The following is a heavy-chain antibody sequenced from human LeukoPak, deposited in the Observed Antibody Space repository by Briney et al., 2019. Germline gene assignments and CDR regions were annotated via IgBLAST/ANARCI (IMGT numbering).Heavy chain of an antibody. V-gene: IGHV3-21*01. J-gene: IGHJ4*02. CDR2: ISSSSSYI. CDR3: ARAPGGGVYPIDY. Sequence: GGSLRLSCAASGFTFSSYSMNWVRQAPGKGLEWVSSISSSSSYIYYADSVKGRFTISRDNAKNSLCLQMNSLRAEDTAVYYCARAPGGGVYPIDYWGQGTLVTVSS. D-gene: IGHD2-2*02. CDR1: GFTFSSYS.